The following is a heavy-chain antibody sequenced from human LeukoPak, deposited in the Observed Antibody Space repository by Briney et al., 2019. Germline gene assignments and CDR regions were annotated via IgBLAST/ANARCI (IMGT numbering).Heavy chain of an antibody. CDR1: GFIFSNYA. V-gene: IGHV3-23*01. CDR2: ISGSGGTT. J-gene: IGHJ4*02. CDR3: AKVQEMDTILPPFHY. Sequence: QPGGSLRPSCAASGFIFSNYAMSWVRQAPGKGLEWVSAISGSGGTTFYADSVKGRFTISRDNSKNTLYLQVNSLRAADTAIYYCAKVQEMDTILPPFHYWGQGTLVTVSS. D-gene: IGHD5-24*01.